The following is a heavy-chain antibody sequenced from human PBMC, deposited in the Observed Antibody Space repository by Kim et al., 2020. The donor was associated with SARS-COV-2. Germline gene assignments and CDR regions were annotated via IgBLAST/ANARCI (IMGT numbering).Heavy chain of an antibody. Sequence: SETLSLTCTVSGGSISSSSYYWGWIRQPPGKGLEWIGSIYYSGSTYYNPSLKSRVTISVDTSKNQFSLKLSFVTAADTAVYYCARDIRGALRGIVVVPAASFDPWGQGTLVTVSS. V-gene: IGHV4-39*02. D-gene: IGHD2-2*01. CDR1: GGSISSSSYY. CDR2: IYYSGST. CDR3: ARDIRGALRGIVVVPAASFDP. J-gene: IGHJ5*02.